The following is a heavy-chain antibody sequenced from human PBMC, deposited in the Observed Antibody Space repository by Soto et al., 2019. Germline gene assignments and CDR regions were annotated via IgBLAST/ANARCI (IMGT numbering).Heavy chain of an antibody. CDR1: GGTFSSYA. CDR2: IIPIFGTA. V-gene: IGHV1-69*06. J-gene: IGHJ4*02. CDR3: ATLGGTAMVKIDY. Sequence: QVQLVQSGAEVKKPGSSVKVSCKASGGTFSSYAISWVRQAPGQGLEWMGGIIPIFGTANYAKKFQGRVTITADNSTSTAYMALSSLRSEDTAVYYCATLGGTAMVKIDYWGQVTLVTVSS. D-gene: IGHD5-18*01.